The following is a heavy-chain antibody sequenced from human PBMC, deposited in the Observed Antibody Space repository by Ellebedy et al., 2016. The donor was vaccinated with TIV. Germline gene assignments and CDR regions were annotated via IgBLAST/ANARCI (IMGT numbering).Heavy chain of an antibody. D-gene: IGHD2-21*01. CDR2: TSPDGSKK. Sequence: GESLKISCAASGFRFRRYEMHWVRQAQGKGLEWVAVTSPDGSKKYYADSVQGRFTISRDNSENTLHLQMNSLRAEDTAVYYCSTQCIAECYSRIDPWGQGTRVTVSS. J-gene: IGHJ5*02. V-gene: IGHV3-30*04. CDR1: GFRFRRYE. CDR3: STQCIAECYSRIDP.